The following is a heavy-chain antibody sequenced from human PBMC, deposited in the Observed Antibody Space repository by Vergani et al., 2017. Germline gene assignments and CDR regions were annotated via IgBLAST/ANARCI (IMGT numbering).Heavy chain of an antibody. V-gene: IGHV3-23*01. CDR1: GFTFSSYA. Sequence: EVQLLESGGGLVQPGGSLRLSCAASGFTFSSYAMSWVRQAPGKGLGWVSAISGSGGSTYYADSVKGRFTISRDNSKNTLYLQMNSLRAEDTAVYYCAKDRGHCSGGSCYWFDPWGQGTLVTVSS. CDR2: ISGSGGST. J-gene: IGHJ5*02. CDR3: AKDRGHCSGGSCYWFDP. D-gene: IGHD2-15*01.